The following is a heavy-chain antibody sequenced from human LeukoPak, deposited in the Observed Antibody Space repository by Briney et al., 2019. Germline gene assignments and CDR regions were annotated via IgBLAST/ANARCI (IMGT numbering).Heavy chain of an antibody. D-gene: IGHD6-19*01. CDR2: IYTGGST. CDR3: ARAQIAVNFYYFDY. J-gene: IGHJ4*02. V-gene: IGHV4-4*07. CDR1: GDSISSYY. Sequence: SETLSLTCTVSGDSISSYYWSWIRQPAGKGLEWIGRIYTGGSTNYNPSLKSRVTMSVDKSKNQFSLKLNSVTAADTAIYYCARAQIAVNFYYFDYWGQGTLVTVSS.